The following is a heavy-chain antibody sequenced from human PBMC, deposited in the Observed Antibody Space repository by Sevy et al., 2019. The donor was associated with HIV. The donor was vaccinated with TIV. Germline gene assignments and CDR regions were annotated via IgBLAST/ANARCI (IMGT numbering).Heavy chain of an antibody. CDR3: ARDTPNYDSSGYFDH. J-gene: IGHJ4*02. CDR1: GFSFSDHA. Sequence: GGSLRLSCAASGFSFSDHAIHWVRLAPGKGLEWVAVISYDGSNKHYTDSVKGRFIISRDNSKNTLSLQMNNLRTEDTAVYYCARDTPNYDSSGYFDHWGQGTLVTVSS. D-gene: IGHD3-22*01. V-gene: IGHV3-30-3*01. CDR2: ISYDGSNK.